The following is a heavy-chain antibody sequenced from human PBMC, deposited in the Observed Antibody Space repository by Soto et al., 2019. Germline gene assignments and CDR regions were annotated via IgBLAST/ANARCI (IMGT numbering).Heavy chain of an antibody. CDR2: INHSGSS. CDR3: ARDKITGLFDY. D-gene: IGHD2-8*02. J-gene: IGHJ4*02. Sequence: QVQLQQWGAGLLKPSETLSLTCAVYGGSFSGYDWTWIRQPPGTGLEWIGEINHSGSSNYNPSLKSRVTLSVDPSKTQFALKLTSVTAADPAVYYCARDKITGLFDYWGQGTLVTVSS. CDR1: GGSFSGYD. V-gene: IGHV4-34*01.